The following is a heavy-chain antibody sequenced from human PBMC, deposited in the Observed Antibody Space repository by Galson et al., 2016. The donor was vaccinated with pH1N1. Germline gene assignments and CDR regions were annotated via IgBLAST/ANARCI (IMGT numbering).Heavy chain of an antibody. CDR3: ARLTDIPLSGGKLDV. D-gene: IGHD5-12*01. V-gene: IGHV1-2*02. CDR1: GYTFTAYY. Sequence: SVKVSCKASGYTFTAYYMHWVRQAPGQGLEWMGWINPKSGGTTYAQKFQGRVIMTRDTSTSTAYMELSRLSYDDTAVYFCARLTDIPLSGGKLDVWGQGTTVTVSS. CDR2: INPKSGGT. J-gene: IGHJ6*02.